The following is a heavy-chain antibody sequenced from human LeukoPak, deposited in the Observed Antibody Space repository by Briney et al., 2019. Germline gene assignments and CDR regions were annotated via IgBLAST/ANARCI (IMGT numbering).Heavy chain of an antibody. CDR1: GGTFSSYA. D-gene: IGHD3-10*01. V-gene: IGHV1-69*05. CDR2: TIPISGAA. Sequence: GASVKVSCKASGGTFSSYAISWVRQAPGQGLEWMGGTIPISGAAIYAQRSQGRVTISTDESTSTSYMELTSLRSEDTAVYYCARSNPGGGYYGSGSYFYNWFDPWGQGTLVTVSS. J-gene: IGHJ5*02. CDR3: ARSNPGGGYYGSGSYFYNWFDP.